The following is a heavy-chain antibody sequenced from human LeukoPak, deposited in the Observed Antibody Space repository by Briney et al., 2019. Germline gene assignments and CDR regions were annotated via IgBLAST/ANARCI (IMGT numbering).Heavy chain of an antibody. J-gene: IGHJ4*02. V-gene: IGHV4-59*01. CDR1: GGSISRYY. CDR2: IHYSGST. D-gene: IGHD6-19*01. CDR3: ARAIDKSGWYVFDN. Sequence: SETLSLTCTVSGGSISRYYWSWIRQPPGKGLEWIGYIHYSGSTNSNPSLKSRVTISVDTSKNQFSLKLRSVTAADTAVYYCARAIDKSGWYVFDNWGQGNLVTVSS.